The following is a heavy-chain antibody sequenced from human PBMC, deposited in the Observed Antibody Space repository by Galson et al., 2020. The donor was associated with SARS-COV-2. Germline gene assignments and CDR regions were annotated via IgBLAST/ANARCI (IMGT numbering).Heavy chain of an antibody. V-gene: IGHV4-59*01. Sequence: SETLSLTCTVSGASIRSYYWSWIRQSPGKGLEWIGYIYYSGSTNYNPSLKSRLTMSVDTSKNQFSLKVSSVTAADTAVYYCAISRVDIVATTALLFDYWGQGTLVTVSS. J-gene: IGHJ4*02. CDR1: GASIRSYY. D-gene: IGHD5-12*01. CDR3: AISRVDIVATTALLFDY. CDR2: IYYSGST.